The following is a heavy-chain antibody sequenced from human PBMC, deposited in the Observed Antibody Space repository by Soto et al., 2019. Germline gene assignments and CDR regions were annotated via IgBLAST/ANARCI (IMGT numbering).Heavy chain of an antibody. CDR2: IYYSGST. Sequence: QVQLQESGPGLVKPSQTLSLTCTVSGASMSSGGYYWTWIRQSPGKGLEWIGYIYYSGSTYYNPSLESRVAISLDTSRSQFSLTLHSVTAADTAIYYCERDRHNNFFDPWGQGTLVTVSS. J-gene: IGHJ5*02. V-gene: IGHV4-31*03. D-gene: IGHD6-6*01. CDR1: GASMSSGGYY. CDR3: ERDRHNNFFDP.